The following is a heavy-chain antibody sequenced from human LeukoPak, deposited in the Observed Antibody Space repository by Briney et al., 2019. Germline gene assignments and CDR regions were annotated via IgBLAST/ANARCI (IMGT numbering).Heavy chain of an antibody. D-gene: IGHD5-12*01. CDR3: ASGKRTGYSGYQPFDF. J-gene: IGHJ4*02. CDR1: GGSISSGAYA. Sequence: SGTLSLTCAVSGGSISSGAYAWSWIRQSPGKGLEWIGHILHTGSTFYNPSLKSRVTISLDRSENHFSLKVSSVTAADTAVYYCASGKRTGYSGYQPFDFWGQGTLVTVSS. CDR2: ILHTGST. V-gene: IGHV4-30-2*06.